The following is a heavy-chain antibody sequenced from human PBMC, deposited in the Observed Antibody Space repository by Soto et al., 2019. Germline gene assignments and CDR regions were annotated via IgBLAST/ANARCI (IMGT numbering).Heavy chain of an antibody. CDR3: VTDGPNDIYPYDY. V-gene: IGHV3-15*01. CDR2: IKSKADGETT. D-gene: IGHD3-9*01. CDR1: GFTFSGAW. J-gene: IGHJ4*02. Sequence: GGSLRLSCAASGFTFSGAWMTWVRQAPGKGLEWVGLIKSKADGETTHYAAPVEGRFTISRDDSKSTLSLQMNSLKVEDTAVYYCVTDGPNDIYPYDYWGQGTLVTVSS.